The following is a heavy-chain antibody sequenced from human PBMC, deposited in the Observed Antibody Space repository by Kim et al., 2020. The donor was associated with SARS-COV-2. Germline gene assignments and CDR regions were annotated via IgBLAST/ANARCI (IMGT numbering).Heavy chain of an antibody. Sequence: QKFQGRVTITADESTSTAYMELSSLRSEDTAVYYCARGKDTAMALSSFDYWGQGTLVTVSS. CDR3: ARGKDTAMALSSFDY. V-gene: IGHV1-69*01. D-gene: IGHD5-18*01. J-gene: IGHJ4*02.